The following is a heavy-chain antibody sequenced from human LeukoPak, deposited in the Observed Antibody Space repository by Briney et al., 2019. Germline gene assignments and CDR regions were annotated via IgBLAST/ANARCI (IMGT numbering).Heavy chain of an antibody. CDR1: GFTFNNYA. V-gene: IGHV3-30-3*01. D-gene: IGHD1-7*01. CDR3: AREGPEVNSYYFDS. Sequence: GGSLRLSCAASGFTFNNYAMHWVRQAPGKGLEWVAVISYDGNNKYYADSVKARFTISRDNSQNTLSLQMSSLRLDDTAVYYCAREGPEVNSYYFDSCGQGTLVTVSS. J-gene: IGHJ4*02. CDR2: ISYDGNNK.